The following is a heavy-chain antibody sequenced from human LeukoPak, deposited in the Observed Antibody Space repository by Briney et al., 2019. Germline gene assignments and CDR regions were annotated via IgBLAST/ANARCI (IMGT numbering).Heavy chain of an antibody. D-gene: IGHD1-26*01. J-gene: IGHJ4*02. Sequence: GGSLRLSCAASGFAFSNYWMHWVRQAPGKGLEWVSAISGDGDTTYYADSVKGRFTISRDSSKNMLFLQMNSLRAEDTAVYYCAKAPVGNPVGARVDYWGQGTLVTVSS. CDR1: GFAFSNYW. CDR2: ISGDGDTT. V-gene: IGHV3-23*01. CDR3: AKAPVGNPVGARVDY.